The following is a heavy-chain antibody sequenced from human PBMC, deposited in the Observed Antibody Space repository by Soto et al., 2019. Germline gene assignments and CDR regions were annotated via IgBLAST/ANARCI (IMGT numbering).Heavy chain of an antibody. V-gene: IGHV3-23*01. Sequence: VQLLESGGGFAQPGGSLRLSCAASGFTFSKSGMSWVRQAPGEGLEWVAGIGGSGRKTYYADSVKGRFTISRDNSKNTLFLQMNSLRAEDTAIYFCAKDGLSDSPSAIDYGGQGTLVTVSS. CDR3: AKDGLSDSPSAIDY. CDR1: GFTFSKSG. D-gene: IGHD6-13*01. J-gene: IGHJ4*02. CDR2: IGGSGRKT.